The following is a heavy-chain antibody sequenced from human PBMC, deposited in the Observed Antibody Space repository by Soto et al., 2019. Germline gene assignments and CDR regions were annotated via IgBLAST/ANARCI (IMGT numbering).Heavy chain of an antibody. CDR1: GFTFSSYA. Sequence: EVQLLESGGGLVQPGGSLRLSCAASGFTFSSYAMSWVRQAPGKGLEWVSAISGSGGSTYYADSVKGRFTISRDNSKNTLYLQMNSLRAEDTAAYYCAKDLSDCSGGSCYLPVFYYWGQGTLVTVSS. CDR2: ISGSGGST. V-gene: IGHV3-23*01. CDR3: AKDLSDCSGGSCYLPVFYY. J-gene: IGHJ4*02. D-gene: IGHD2-15*01.